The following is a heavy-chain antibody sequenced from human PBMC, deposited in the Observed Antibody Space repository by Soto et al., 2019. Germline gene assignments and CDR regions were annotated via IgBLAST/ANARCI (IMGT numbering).Heavy chain of an antibody. Sequence: GESLKISYKGSGYSFTSYWIGWVRQMPGKGLEWMGIIYPGDSDTRYSPSFQGQVTISADKSISTAYLQWSSLKASDTAMYYCARQNRVVVAATSYYGMDVWGQGTTVTV. CDR2: IYPGDSDT. D-gene: IGHD2-15*01. J-gene: IGHJ6*02. CDR1: GYSFTSYW. V-gene: IGHV5-51*01. CDR3: ARQNRVVVAATSYYGMDV.